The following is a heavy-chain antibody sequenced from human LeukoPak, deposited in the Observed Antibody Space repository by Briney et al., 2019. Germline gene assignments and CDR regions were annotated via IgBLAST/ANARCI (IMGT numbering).Heavy chain of an antibody. D-gene: IGHD2-2*01. J-gene: IGHJ4*02. CDR3: AGCRSSTSCYDY. Sequence: SETLSLTCAVYGGSFSGYYWSWIGQPPGKGLEWIGEINHSGSTNYNPSLKSRVTISVDTSKNQFSLKLSSVTAADTAVYYCAGCRSSTSCYDYWGQGTLVTVSS. CDR2: INHSGST. CDR1: GGSFSGYY. V-gene: IGHV4-34*01.